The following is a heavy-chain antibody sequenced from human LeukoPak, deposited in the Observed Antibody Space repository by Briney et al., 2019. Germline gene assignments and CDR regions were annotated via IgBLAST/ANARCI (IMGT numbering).Heavy chain of an antibody. Sequence: GASVKVSCKASGGTFSSYAISWVRQAPGQGLEWMGGIIPIFGTANYAQKFQGRVTITTDESTSTAYMELSSLRSEDTAVYYCARRKFDWLLSFDYWGQGTLVTVSS. CDR1: GGTFSSYA. V-gene: IGHV1-69*05. J-gene: IGHJ4*02. CDR2: IIPIFGTA. D-gene: IGHD3-9*01. CDR3: ARRKFDWLLSFDY.